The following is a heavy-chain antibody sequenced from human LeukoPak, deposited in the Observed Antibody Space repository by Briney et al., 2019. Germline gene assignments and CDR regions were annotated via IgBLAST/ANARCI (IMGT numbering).Heavy chain of an antibody. V-gene: IGHV3-21*01. CDR3: AKQDILTGYPYLDY. CDR1: GFTFSSYS. Sequence: GGSLRLSCAASGFTFSSYSMNWVRQAPGKGLEWVSSISSSSSYIYYADSVKGRFTISRDNAKNSLYLQMNSLRAEDTAVYYCAKQDILTGYPYLDYWGQGTLVTVSS. J-gene: IGHJ4*02. D-gene: IGHD3-9*01. CDR2: ISSSSSYI.